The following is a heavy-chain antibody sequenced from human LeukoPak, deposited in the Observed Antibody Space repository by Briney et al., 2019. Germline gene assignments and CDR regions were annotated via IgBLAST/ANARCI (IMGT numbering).Heavy chain of an antibody. CDR1: GGSVSSGSYY. CDR3: ARRGSGGRSFDI. D-gene: IGHD2-15*01. Sequence: SETLSLTCTVSGGSVSSGSYYWTWIRQPPGKGLEWIGYISYGGSTNYNPSLKSRVTISVDTSKIQFSLNLNSVTAADTAVYYCARRGSGGRSFDIWGQGTMVTVSS. J-gene: IGHJ3*02. V-gene: IGHV4-61*01. CDR2: ISYGGST.